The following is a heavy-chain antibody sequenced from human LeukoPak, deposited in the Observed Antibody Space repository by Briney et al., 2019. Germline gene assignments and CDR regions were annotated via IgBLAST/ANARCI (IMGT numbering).Heavy chain of an antibody. CDR1: GYTFTAYY. J-gene: IGHJ4*02. D-gene: IGHD4-11*01. CDR2: ISAYNGNT. Sequence: ASVKVSCTASGYTFTAYYMHWVRQAPGQGLEWMGWISAYNGNTNYAQNLQGRVTMTTDTSTGTAYMELRSLRSDDTAVYYCARVYSQGFDYWGQGTLVTVSS. V-gene: IGHV1-18*04. CDR3: ARVYSQGFDY.